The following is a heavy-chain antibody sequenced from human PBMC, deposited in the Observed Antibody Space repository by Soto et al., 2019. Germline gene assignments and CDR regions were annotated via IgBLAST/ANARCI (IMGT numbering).Heavy chain of an antibody. D-gene: IGHD3-9*01. J-gene: IGHJ4*02. CDR2: IYYRGNA. Sequence: QLQLQESGPGLVKPSETLSLTCSFSDDSINSDKYYWGWIRQPPGKGLEWIGSIYYRGNAYYNPSLQTRVTIPLDKSRSQSSLKLNSVTATDSAVYFCARLEGLATISYYFDFWGPGALVTVSS. CDR3: ARLEGLATISYYFDF. CDR1: DDSINSDKYY. V-gene: IGHV4-39*01.